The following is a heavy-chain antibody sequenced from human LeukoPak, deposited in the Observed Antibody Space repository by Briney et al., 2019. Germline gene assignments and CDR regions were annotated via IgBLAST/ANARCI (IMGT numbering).Heavy chain of an antibody. Sequence: GGSLRLSCAASGFTFSSYAMHWVRQAPGKGLEWVAVMSYDGSNKYYADSVKGRFTISRDNSKNTLYLQMNSLRAEDTAVYYCAKDLKGELWFGDAFDIWGQGTMVTVSS. D-gene: IGHD3-10*01. CDR1: GFTFSSYA. V-gene: IGHV3-30*04. J-gene: IGHJ3*02. CDR2: MSYDGSNK. CDR3: AKDLKGELWFGDAFDI.